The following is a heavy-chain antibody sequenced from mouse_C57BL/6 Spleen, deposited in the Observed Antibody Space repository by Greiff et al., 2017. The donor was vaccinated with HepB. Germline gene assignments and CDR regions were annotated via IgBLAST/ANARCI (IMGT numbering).Heavy chain of an antibody. D-gene: IGHD1-1*01. CDR2: LHPISGST. Sequence: QVQLQQPGAELVKPGASVKLSCKASGYTFTSYWMHWVKQRPGQGLEWIGMLHPISGSTNYNEKFKSKATLTVVKSSSTAYMQLSRLTSEDSAVYDCARGGSSWYFDVWGTGTTVTVSS. CDR3: ARGGSSWYFDV. J-gene: IGHJ1*03. V-gene: IGHV1-64*01. CDR1: GYTFTSYW.